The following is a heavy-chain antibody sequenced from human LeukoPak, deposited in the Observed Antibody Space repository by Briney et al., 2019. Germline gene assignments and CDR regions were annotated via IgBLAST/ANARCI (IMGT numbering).Heavy chain of an antibody. D-gene: IGHD3-10*01. J-gene: IGHJ5*02. CDR3: ARDSGTTGEVKFDP. CDR2: IYGSGST. Sequence: SETLSLTCTVSGVSIRSYWSWIRQPAGKGLEWIGRIYGSGSTDYNPSLKSRVTMSIDTSKNQFSLNLISVTAADTAVYYCARDSGTTGEVKFDPWGQGTLVTVSS. CDR1: GVSIRSY. V-gene: IGHV4-4*07.